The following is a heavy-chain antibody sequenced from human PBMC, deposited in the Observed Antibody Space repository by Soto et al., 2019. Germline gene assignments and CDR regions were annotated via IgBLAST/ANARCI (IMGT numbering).Heavy chain of an antibody. D-gene: IGHD3-10*01. CDR1: GFIFSNYA. V-gene: IGHV3-23*01. J-gene: IGHJ4*02. Sequence: EVQLLASGGGLVQPGGPLSLSCAASGFIFSNYAMSWVRQAPGKGLEWVTAISGRGDRTYYAYSVKGRFTISSDNSKNTLDLQMNSLSAEDTAVYNCAQPGSAYYPAPFDFWGQGTLVTVAS. CDR3: AQPGSAYYPAPFDF. CDR2: ISGRGDRT.